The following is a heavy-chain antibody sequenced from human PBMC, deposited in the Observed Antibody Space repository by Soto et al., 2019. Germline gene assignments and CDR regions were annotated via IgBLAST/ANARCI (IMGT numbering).Heavy chain of an antibody. CDR2: INPSGGST. Sequence: QVQLVQSGAEVKKPGASVKVSCKASGYTFTSYYMHWVRQAPGQGLEWMGIINPSGGSTSYAQKFQGRVTRTRDTSTSTVYMERSSLRSEDTAVYYCARDQSIPEDYYYYYGMDVWGQGTTVTVSS. D-gene: IGHD2-2*02. J-gene: IGHJ6*02. CDR1: GYTFTSYY. V-gene: IGHV1-46*01. CDR3: ARDQSIPEDYYYYYGMDV.